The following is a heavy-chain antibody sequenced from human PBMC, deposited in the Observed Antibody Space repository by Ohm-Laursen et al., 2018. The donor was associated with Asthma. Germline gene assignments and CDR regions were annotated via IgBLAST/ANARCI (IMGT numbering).Heavy chain of an antibody. J-gene: IGHJ4*02. D-gene: IGHD1-26*01. CDR1: GFTFSSYS. CDR3: ARDTSGSSIDY. Sequence: SLRLSCAASGFTFSSYSMNWVRQAPGKGLEWVSSISSSSSYIYYADSVKGRFTISRDNAKNSLYLQMNSLRAEDSAVYYCARDTSGSSIDYWGQGTLVTVSS. V-gene: IGHV3-21*04. CDR2: ISSSSSYI.